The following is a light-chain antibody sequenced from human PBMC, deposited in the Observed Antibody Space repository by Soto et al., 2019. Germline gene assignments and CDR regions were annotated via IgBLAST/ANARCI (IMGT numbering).Light chain of an antibody. CDR3: QQTYSTPRT. J-gene: IGKJ3*01. Sequence: DIQMTQSPSSLSASVGDRVTITCRASQSITISLNWYQLKPGKAPKLLIYAASNLHSGVPSRFSGSGSGTDFTLTISSLQPDDFATYYCQQTYSTPRTFGPGTKVDI. CDR1: QSITIS. V-gene: IGKV1-39*01. CDR2: AAS.